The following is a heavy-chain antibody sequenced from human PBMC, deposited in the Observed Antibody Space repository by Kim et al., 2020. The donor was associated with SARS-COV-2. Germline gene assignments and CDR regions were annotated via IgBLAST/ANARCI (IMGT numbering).Heavy chain of an antibody. D-gene: IGHD6-19*01. CDR2: ISWNSGSI. CDR1: GFTFDDYA. J-gene: IGHJ4*02. CDR3: AKDISLGVYSSGGSFSQ. Sequence: LSLTCAASGFTFDDYAMHWVRQAPGKGLEWVSGISWNSGSIGYADSVKGRFTISRDNAKNSLYLQMNSLRAEDTALYYCAKDISLGVYSSGGSFSQWGQGTLVTVSS. V-gene: IGHV3-9*01.